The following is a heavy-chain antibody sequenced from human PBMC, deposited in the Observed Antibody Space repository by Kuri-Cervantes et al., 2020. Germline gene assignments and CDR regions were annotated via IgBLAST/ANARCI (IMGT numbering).Heavy chain of an antibody. J-gene: IGHJ3*02. Sequence: ASVKVSCKASGYTFTSYGISWVRQGPGQGLEWMGWISAYNGNTNYAQKLQGRVTMTTDTSTSTAYMELRSLRSEDTAVYYCARMRDYGRAFDIWGQGTMVTVSS. CDR3: ARMRDYGRAFDI. CDR2: ISAYNGNT. CDR1: GYTFTSYG. V-gene: IGHV1-18*01. D-gene: IGHD4-17*01.